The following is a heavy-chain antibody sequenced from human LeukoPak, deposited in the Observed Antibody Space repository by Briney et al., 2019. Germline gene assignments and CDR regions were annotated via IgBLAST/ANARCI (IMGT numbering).Heavy chain of an antibody. CDR1: GFTFSSYE. Sequence: GGSLRLSXAASGFTFSSYEMNWVCQAPGKGLEWVSYISSSGSTIYYADSVKGRFTISRDNAKNSLYLQMNSLRAEDTAVYYCARTSGERDNWFVPWGQGTPVTVSS. CDR2: ISSSGSTI. CDR3: ARTSGERDNWFVP. J-gene: IGHJ5*02. V-gene: IGHV3-48*03. D-gene: IGHD4-17*01.